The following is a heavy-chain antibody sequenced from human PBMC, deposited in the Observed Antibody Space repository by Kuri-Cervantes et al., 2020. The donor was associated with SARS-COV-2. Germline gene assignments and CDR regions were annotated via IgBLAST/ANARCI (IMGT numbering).Heavy chain of an antibody. CDR1: GGSISSGDYY. J-gene: IGHJ4*02. CDR3: ARYLYGSGSYYNSYYFDY. D-gene: IGHD3-10*01. V-gene: IGHV4-30-4*08. Sequence: SETLSLTCTVSGGSISSGDYYWSWIRQPPGKGLEWIGYIYYSGSTNYNPSLKSRVTISVGTSKNQFSLKLSSVTAADTAVYYCARYLYGSGSYYNSYYFDYWGQGTLVTVSS. CDR2: IYYSGST.